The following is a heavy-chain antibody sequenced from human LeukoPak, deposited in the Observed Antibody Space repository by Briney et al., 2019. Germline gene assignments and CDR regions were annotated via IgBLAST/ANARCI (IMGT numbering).Heavy chain of an antibody. V-gene: IGHV4-61*02. J-gene: IGHJ4*02. CDR2: IYSSGST. CDR3: ARDYGEAVDD. CDR1: GGSFSSGSYY. D-gene: IGHD6-19*01. Sequence: SETLSLTCAVSGGSFSSGSYYWSWIRQPAGKGLEWIGRIYSSGSTNSNPSLKSRVTISVDTSQNQYSLKLSSVTAADTAVYYCARDYGEAVDDWGQGTLVTVSS.